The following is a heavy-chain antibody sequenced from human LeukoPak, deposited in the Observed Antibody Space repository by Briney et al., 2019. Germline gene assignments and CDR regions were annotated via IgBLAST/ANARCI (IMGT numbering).Heavy chain of an antibody. V-gene: IGHV1-18*01. Sequence: ASVKVSCKASGYTFTSYGISWVRQARGQGLEWMGWISAYNGNTNYAQKLKGRVTMTTDTSTSTAYMELRSLRSDDTAVYYCARVSPDYYDSSGYFDYWGQGTLVTVSS. CDR1: GYTFTSYG. CDR3: ARVSPDYYDSSGYFDY. D-gene: IGHD3-22*01. J-gene: IGHJ4*02. CDR2: ISAYNGNT.